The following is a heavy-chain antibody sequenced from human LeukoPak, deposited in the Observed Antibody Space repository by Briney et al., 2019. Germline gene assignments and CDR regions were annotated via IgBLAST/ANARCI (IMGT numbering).Heavy chain of an antibody. CDR1: GFTFSSYG. V-gene: IGHV3-30*18. D-gene: IGHD3-9*01. CDR2: ISYDGSNK. J-gene: IGHJ5*02. Sequence: GGSLRLSCAASGFTFSSYGMHWVRQAPGKGLEWVAVISYDGSNKYYADSVKGRFTISRDDAKNSLYLQMNSLRAEDTAIYYCPKVPRQHDNWFDPWGQGTLVTVSS. CDR3: PKVPRQHDNWFDP.